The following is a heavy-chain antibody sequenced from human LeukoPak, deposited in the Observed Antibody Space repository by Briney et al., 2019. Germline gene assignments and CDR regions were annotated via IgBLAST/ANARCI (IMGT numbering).Heavy chain of an antibody. D-gene: IGHD1-26*01. CDR2: ISGHNGKT. V-gene: IGHV1-18*01. Sequence: ASVKVSCKASGYTFTSYGISWVRQAPGQGLEWMGWISGHNGKTNYAQKLQGRVAMTTDTSTSTAYMELRSLRSDDTAVYYCARVRNEGSYYVYWGQGTLVTVSS. CDR1: GYTFTSYG. J-gene: IGHJ4*02. CDR3: ARVRNEGSYYVY.